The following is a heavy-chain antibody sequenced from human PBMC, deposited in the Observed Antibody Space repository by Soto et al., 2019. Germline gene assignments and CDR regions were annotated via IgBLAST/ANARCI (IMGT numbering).Heavy chain of an antibody. V-gene: IGHV1-3*01. CDR3: ARVVGSSRAFDY. Sequence: GASVKVSCKASGYTFTSYAMHWVRQAPGQRLEWMGWINAGNGNTKYSQKFQGRVTITRDTSASTAYMELSSLRSEDTAVYYCARVVGSSRAFDYWGQGTLVTVSS. CDR2: INAGNGNT. D-gene: IGHD1-26*01. CDR1: GYTFTSYA. J-gene: IGHJ4*02.